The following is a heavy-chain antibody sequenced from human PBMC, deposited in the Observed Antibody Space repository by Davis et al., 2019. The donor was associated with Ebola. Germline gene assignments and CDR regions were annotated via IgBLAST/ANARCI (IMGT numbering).Heavy chain of an antibody. Sequence: PGGSLRLSCGASGFTFSPYWMHWVRQAPGKGLEWVANIKRDGSDKYYADSVKGRFTISRDNAKNSLYLQMNSLRAEDTAVFYCARGPDFGGRADYFDYWGQGIQVTVSS. CDR2: IKRDGSDK. D-gene: IGHD4-23*01. CDR3: ARGPDFGGRADYFDY. V-gene: IGHV3-7*04. CDR1: GFTFSPYW. J-gene: IGHJ4*02.